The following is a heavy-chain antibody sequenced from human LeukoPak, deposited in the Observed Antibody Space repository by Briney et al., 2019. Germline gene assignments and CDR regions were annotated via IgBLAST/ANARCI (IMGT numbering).Heavy chain of an antibody. J-gene: IGHJ5*02. V-gene: IGHV4-38-2*02. D-gene: IGHD6-13*01. CDR1: GYSISSGYF. Sequence: PSETLSLTCTVSGYSISSGYFWGWIRQPPGKGLEWIGSIYHSGSTYYNPSLKSRVTISVDTSKNQFSLKLSSVTAADTAVYYCAGASSSWKRWYNWFDPWGQGTLVTVSS. CDR3: AGASSSWKRWYNWFDP. CDR2: IYHSGST.